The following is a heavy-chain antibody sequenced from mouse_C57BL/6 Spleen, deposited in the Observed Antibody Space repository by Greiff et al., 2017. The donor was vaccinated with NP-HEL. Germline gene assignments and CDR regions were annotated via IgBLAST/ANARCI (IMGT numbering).Heavy chain of an antibody. Sequence: VQLQQPGAELVMPGASVKLSCKASGYTFTSYWMHWVKQRPGQGLEWIGEIDPSDSYTNYNQKFKGKSTLTVDKSSSTAYMQLSSLTSEDSAVYYCARFPGSSYEGYFDVWGTGTTVTVSS. D-gene: IGHD1-1*01. CDR1: GYTFTSYW. V-gene: IGHV1-69*01. CDR3: ARFPGSSYEGYFDV. CDR2: IDPSDSYT. J-gene: IGHJ1*03.